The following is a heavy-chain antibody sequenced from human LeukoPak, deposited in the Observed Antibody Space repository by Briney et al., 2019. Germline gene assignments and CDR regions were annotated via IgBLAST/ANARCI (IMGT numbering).Heavy chain of an antibody. CDR3: ARGPRRITMIVVVKAFDI. D-gene: IGHD3-22*01. V-gene: IGHV4-34*01. J-gene: IGHJ3*02. CDR2: INHSGST. Sequence: SETLSLTCAVYGGSFSGYYWSWIRQPPGKGLEWIGEINHSGSTNYNPSLKGRVTISVDTSKNQFSLKLSSVTAADTAVYYCARGPRRITMIVVVKAFDIWGQGTMVTVSS. CDR1: GGSFSGYY.